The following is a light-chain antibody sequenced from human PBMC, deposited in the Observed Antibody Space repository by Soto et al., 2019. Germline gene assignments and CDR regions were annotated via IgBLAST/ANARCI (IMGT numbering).Light chain of an antibody. J-gene: IGLJ2*01. CDR3: QSYDSSHVV. CDR2: GNG. V-gene: IGLV1-40*01. CDR1: SSNIGAGHD. Sequence: QAVVTQPPSVSGAPGQRVTISCTGSSSNIGAGHDVHWYQQLPGTAPKLLIYGNGNRPSGVPDRFSGSKSGTSASLAITGLLAEDEADYYCQSYDSSHVVFGGGTKLTVL.